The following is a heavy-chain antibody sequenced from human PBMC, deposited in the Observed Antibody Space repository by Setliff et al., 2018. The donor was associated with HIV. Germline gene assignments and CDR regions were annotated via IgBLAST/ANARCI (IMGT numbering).Heavy chain of an antibody. D-gene: IGHD3-22*01. J-gene: IGHJ4*02. V-gene: IGHV3-30*02. CDR2: IRYDGSKE. Sequence: GGSLRLSCAASGFTFGSYGMHWVRQAPGKGLEWVAFIRYDGSKEYYADSVKGRFTISRDNSKNTLYMQMNSLRPEDTAVYYCVKRGHGYYFDYWGQGALVTVSS. CDR1: GFTFGSYG. CDR3: VKRGHGYYFDY.